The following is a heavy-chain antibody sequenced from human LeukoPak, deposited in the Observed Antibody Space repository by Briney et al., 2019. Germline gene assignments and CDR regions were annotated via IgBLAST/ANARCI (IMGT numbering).Heavy chain of an antibody. D-gene: IGHD6-19*01. CDR2: INPNTGGT. V-gene: IGHV1-2*02. CDR1: GYTFTGYF. Sequence: ASVKVSCKASGYTFTGYFVHWVRQAPGQGLQWMGWINPNTGGTNYAQKLQGRVTMTTDTSTSTAYMELRSLRSDDTAVYYCARDLSYSSGWSQLAFDIWGQGTMVTVSS. J-gene: IGHJ3*02. CDR3: ARDLSYSSGWSQLAFDI.